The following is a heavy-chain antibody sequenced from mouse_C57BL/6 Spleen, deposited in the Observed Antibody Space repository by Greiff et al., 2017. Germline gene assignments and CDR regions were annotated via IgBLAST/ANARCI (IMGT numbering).Heavy chain of an antibody. J-gene: IGHJ4*01. CDR1: GFTFTDYY. V-gene: IGHV7-3*01. D-gene: IGHD1-1*01. CDR3: ARYNDYYVDYAMDY. Sequence: EVHLVESGGGLVQPGGSLSLSCAASGFTFTDYYMSWVRQPPGKALEWLGFIRNKANGYTTEYSASVKGRFTISRDNSQSILYLQINALRAEDSATYYCARYNDYYVDYAMDYWGQGTSVTVSS. CDR2: IRNKANGYTT.